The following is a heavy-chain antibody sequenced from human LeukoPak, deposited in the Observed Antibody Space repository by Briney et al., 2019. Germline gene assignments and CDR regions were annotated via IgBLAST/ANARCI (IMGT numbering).Heavy chain of an antibody. Sequence: SETLSLTCAVYGGSFSGYYWSWIRQPPGKGLEWIGYIYYSGSTNYNPSLKSRVTISVDTSKNQFSLKLSSVTAADTAVYYCARGIQGKLTWGQGTLVTVSS. V-gene: IGHV4-59*08. D-gene: IGHD1-14*01. CDR3: ARGIQGKLT. CDR1: GGSFSGYY. J-gene: IGHJ5*02. CDR2: IYYSGST.